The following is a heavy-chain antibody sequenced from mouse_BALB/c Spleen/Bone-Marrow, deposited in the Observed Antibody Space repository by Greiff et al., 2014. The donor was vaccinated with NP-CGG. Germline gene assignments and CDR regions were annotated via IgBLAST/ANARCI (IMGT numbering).Heavy chain of an antibody. D-gene: IGHD1-1*01. V-gene: IGHV2-9*02. CDR2: IWAGGST. Sequence: VKLEESGPGLVAPSQSLSITCTVSGFSLTSYGVHWVRQPPGKGLEWLGLIWAGGSTNYNSALMSRLSISKDNSKSQVFLKMNSLQTDDTAMYYCARKDYGSRGGYFDVWGAGTTVTVSS. J-gene: IGHJ1*01. CDR1: GFSLTSYG. CDR3: ARKDYGSRGGYFDV.